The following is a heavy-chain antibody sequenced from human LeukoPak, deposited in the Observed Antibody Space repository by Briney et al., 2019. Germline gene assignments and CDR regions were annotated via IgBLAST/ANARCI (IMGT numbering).Heavy chain of an antibody. CDR2: ISSSSSYI. CDR1: GFTFSSYS. V-gene: IGHV3-21*01. CDR3: ARDGITIFGIDP. J-gene: IGHJ5*02. D-gene: IGHD3-3*01. Sequence: PGGSLRLSCAASGFTFSSYSMNWVRQAPGKGLEWVSSISSSSSYIYYADSVKGRFTISRDNAKNSLYLQMNSLRAEDTAVYYCARDGITIFGIDPWGQGTLVTVSS.